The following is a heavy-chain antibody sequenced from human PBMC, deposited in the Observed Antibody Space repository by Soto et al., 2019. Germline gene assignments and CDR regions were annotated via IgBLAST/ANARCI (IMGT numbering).Heavy chain of an antibody. CDR1: GYSFTSYW. V-gene: IGHV5-51*01. CDR3: ARQEGLGVNSSSSWTLYCYYGMDV. CDR2: IYPGDSDT. D-gene: IGHD6-13*01. J-gene: IGHJ6*02. Sequence: GESLKISCNGSGYSFTSYWIGWVRQMPGKGLEWMGIIYPGDSDTRYSPSFQGQVTISADKSISTAYLQWSSLKASDTAMYYCARQEGLGVNSSSSWTLYCYYGMDVWGQGTTVTVSS.